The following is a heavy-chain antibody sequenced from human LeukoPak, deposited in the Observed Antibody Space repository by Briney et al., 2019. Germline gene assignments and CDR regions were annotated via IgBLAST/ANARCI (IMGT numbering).Heavy chain of an antibody. D-gene: IGHD6-13*01. J-gene: IGHJ5*02. CDR1: GFTFSSYA. CDR3: ARVGYSSSWSPSGNWFDP. CDR2: ISGSGGST. V-gene: IGHV3-23*01. Sequence: GGSLRLSCAASGFTFSSYAMSWVRQAPGKGLEWVSAISGSGGSTYYADSVKGRFTISRDNSKNTLYLQMNSLRAEDTAVYYCARVGYSSSWSPSGNWFDPWGQGTLVTASS.